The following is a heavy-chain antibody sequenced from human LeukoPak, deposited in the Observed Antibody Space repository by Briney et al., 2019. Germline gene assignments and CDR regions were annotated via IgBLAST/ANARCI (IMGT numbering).Heavy chain of an antibody. V-gene: IGHV4-61*08. Sequence: SETLSLTCTVSGGSISSGDYYWSWIRQPPGKGLEWIGYTSYSGRTNYNPSLKSRVTISVDTSKSQISLKVTSVTAADTAVYYCARDGLYSPLGYWGQGTLVTVSS. CDR2: TSYSGRT. CDR1: GGSISSGDYY. CDR3: ARDGLYSPLGY. J-gene: IGHJ4*02. D-gene: IGHD5-18*01.